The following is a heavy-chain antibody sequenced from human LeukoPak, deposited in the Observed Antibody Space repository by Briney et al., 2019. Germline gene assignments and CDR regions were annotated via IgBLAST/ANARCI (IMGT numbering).Heavy chain of an antibody. D-gene: IGHD2-2*01. V-gene: IGHV1-18*01. Sequence: ASVKVSCKASGHTFTSYGISWVRQAPGQGLEWMGWISAYNGNTNYAQKLQGRVTMTTDTSTSTAYMELRSLRSDDTAVYYCARDKVPVVVPAAIGYWGQGTLVTVSS. J-gene: IGHJ4*02. CDR3: ARDKVPVVVPAAIGY. CDR1: GHTFTSYG. CDR2: ISAYNGNT.